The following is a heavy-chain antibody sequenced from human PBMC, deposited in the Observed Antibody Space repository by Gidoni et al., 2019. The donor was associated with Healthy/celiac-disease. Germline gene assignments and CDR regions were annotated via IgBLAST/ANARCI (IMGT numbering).Heavy chain of an antibody. V-gene: IGHV3-13*01. CDR1: GFTFSSYD. CDR2: IGTAGDT. Sequence: EVQLVESGGGLVQPGGSLRLSCAASGFTFSSYDMHWVRQATGKGLEWVSAIGTAGDTYYPGSVKGRFTISRENAKNSLYLQMNSLRAGDTAVYYCARSKRRGNWGSVEAFDIWGQGTMVTVSS. CDR3: ARSKRRGNWGSVEAFDI. D-gene: IGHD7-27*01. J-gene: IGHJ3*02.